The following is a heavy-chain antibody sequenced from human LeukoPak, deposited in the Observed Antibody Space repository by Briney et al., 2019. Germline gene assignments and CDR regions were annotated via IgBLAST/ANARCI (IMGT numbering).Heavy chain of an antibody. Sequence: GGSLRLSCAASGFTFSDSWMSWVRQAPGKGLEWVANMNQDGGEKEYVDSVKGRFTISRDNARNSLYLQMSSLRAEDTAVYYCATYTHWVAGDVWGQGTTVTVSS. CDR1: GFTFSDSW. CDR3: ATYTHWVAGDV. CDR2: MNQDGGEK. J-gene: IGHJ6*02. V-gene: IGHV3-7*01. D-gene: IGHD3-16*01.